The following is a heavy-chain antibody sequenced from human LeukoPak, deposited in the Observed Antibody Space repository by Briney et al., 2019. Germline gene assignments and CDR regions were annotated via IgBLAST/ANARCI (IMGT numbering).Heavy chain of an antibody. CDR2: ISSSGTSI. V-gene: IGHV3-48*02. Sequence: GGPLRLSCAASGFTFSSYSMNWVRQAPGKGLEWVSIISSSGTSIYYADSVKGRLTISRDNAKNSLYLQMNSLRDEDTAVYYCARGRLTCSGGSCYSWYFDLWGRGTLVTVSS. D-gene: IGHD2-15*01. CDR3: ARGRLTCSGGSCYSWYFDL. J-gene: IGHJ2*01. CDR1: GFTFSSYS.